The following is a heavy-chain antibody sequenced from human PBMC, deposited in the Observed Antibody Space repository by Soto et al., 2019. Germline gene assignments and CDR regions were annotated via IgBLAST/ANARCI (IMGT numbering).Heavy chain of an antibody. Sequence: EVQLLESGGGLVQPGGSLRLSCAASGFNFDTYSMSRFSMSWVRQAPGKGLEWVSSISDSGGKAYYAESVKGRFIISRDNSKNMLYLQMNSLSAEDTAFYYCGKDRGGFAGGWEYFDYWGQGALVTVSS. V-gene: IGHV3-23*01. CDR1: GFNFDTYSMSRFS. CDR3: GKDRGGFAGGWEYFDY. CDR2: ISDSGGKA. D-gene: IGHD6-19*01. J-gene: IGHJ4*02.